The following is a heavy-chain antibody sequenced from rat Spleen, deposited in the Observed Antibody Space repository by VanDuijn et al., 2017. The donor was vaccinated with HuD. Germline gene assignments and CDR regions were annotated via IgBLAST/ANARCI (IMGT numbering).Heavy chain of an antibody. CDR3: TRGDSSY. CDR2: ISWGGSST. D-gene: IGHD1-1*01. J-gene: IGHJ2*01. V-gene: IGHV5-29*01. CDR1: GFTFDDYG. Sequence: EVKLVESGGGLVQPGRSLKLSCAASGFTFDDYGMAWVRQAPKNGLEWVASISWGGSSTYYRDPVKGRFTISRDNAKSTLYLQMDSLRSEDTATYYCTRGDSSYWGQGGMVTVSS.